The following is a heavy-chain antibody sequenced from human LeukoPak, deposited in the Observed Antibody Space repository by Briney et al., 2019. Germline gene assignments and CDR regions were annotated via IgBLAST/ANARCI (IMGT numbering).Heavy chain of an antibody. Sequence: GGSLRLSCAASGFTFSSYEMNWVRQAPGKGLEWVSYISSFGSTIYYADSVKGRFTVSRDNAKNSLYLQMSSLRAEDTAVYYCAGSAYYRDFDYWGQGTLVTVSS. CDR2: ISSFGSTI. CDR1: GFTFSSYE. V-gene: IGHV3-48*03. J-gene: IGHJ4*02. CDR3: AGSAYYRDFDY. D-gene: IGHD3-22*01.